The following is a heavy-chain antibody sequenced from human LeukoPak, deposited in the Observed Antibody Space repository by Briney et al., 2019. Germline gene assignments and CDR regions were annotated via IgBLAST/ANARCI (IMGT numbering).Heavy chain of an antibody. Sequence: ASVKVSCTASGGTFSSYAISWVRQAPGQRLEWMGWINAGNGNTKYSQKFQGRVTITRDTSASTAYMELSSLRSEDTAVYYCARSGSRSGSAWGQGTLVTVSS. CDR1: GGTFSSYA. J-gene: IGHJ4*02. CDR2: INAGNGNT. D-gene: IGHD1-26*01. V-gene: IGHV1-3*01. CDR3: ARSGSRSGSA.